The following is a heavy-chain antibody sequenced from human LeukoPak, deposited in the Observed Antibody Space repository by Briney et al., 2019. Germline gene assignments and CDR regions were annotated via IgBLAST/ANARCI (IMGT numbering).Heavy chain of an antibody. Sequence: ASVEVSCKASGGTFSSYAISWVQQAPGQGLEWMGRIIPILGIANYAQKFQSRVTITADKSTSTAYMELSSLRSEDTAVYYCAEHPYSYWGQGTLVTVSS. D-gene: IGHD5-18*01. CDR2: IIPILGIA. CDR3: AEHPYSY. V-gene: IGHV1-69*04. J-gene: IGHJ4*02. CDR1: GGTFSSYA.